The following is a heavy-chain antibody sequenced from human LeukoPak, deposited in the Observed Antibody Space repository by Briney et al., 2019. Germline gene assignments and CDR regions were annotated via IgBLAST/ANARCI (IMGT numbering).Heavy chain of an antibody. CDR2: IKQEGSEK. V-gene: IGHV3-7*01. D-gene: IGHD2-21*02. Sequence: GGSLRLSCAASGFSFSSYWMTWVRQAPGKGLEWVANIKQEGSEKYYVDSVKGRFTISRDNAKNSLYLQMNNFRAEDTAVYYCARLVTTRFDYWGQGTLVTVSS. J-gene: IGHJ4*02. CDR1: GFSFSSYW. CDR3: ARLVTTRFDY.